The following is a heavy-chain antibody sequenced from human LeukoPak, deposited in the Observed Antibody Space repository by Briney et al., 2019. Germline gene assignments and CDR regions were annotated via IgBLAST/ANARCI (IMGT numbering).Heavy chain of an antibody. CDR1: GGTFSSYA. D-gene: IGHD1-26*01. CDR3: ARVVPLFIVGEQDPGIDY. Sequence: VASVKVSCKASGGTFSSYAISWVRQAPGQGLEWMGRIIPILGIANYAQKFQGRVTITADKSTSTAYMELSSLRSEDTAVYYCARVVPLFIVGEQDPGIDYWGQGTLVTVSS. V-gene: IGHV1-69*04. CDR2: IIPILGIA. J-gene: IGHJ4*02.